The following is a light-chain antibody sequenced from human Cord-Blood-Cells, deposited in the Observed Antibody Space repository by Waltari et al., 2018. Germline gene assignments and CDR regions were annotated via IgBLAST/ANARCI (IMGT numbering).Light chain of an antibody. CDR1: SSDVGGYNY. CDR3: SSYAGSNNVV. CDR2: EVS. Sequence: QSALTQTPSASGSPGQSVTISCTGTSSDVGGYNYVSWYQQNPGKAPKLMIYEVSKRPSGVPDRFSGSKSGNTASLTVSGLQAEDEADYYCSSYAGSNNVVFGGGTKLTVL. J-gene: IGLJ2*01. V-gene: IGLV2-8*01.